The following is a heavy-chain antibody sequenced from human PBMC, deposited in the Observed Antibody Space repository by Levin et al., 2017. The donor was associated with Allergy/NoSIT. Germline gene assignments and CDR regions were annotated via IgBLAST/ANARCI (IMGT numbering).Heavy chain of an antibody. Sequence: SQTLSLTCTVSGGSISSYYWSWIRQPAGKGLEWIGRIYTSGSTNYNPSLKSRVTMSVDTSKNQFSLKLSSVTAADTAVYYCARGSDPKRLFDYWGQGTLVTVSS. J-gene: IGHJ4*02. V-gene: IGHV4-4*07. CDR3: ARGSDPKRLFDY. D-gene: IGHD3-16*02. CDR1: GGSISSYY. CDR2: IYTSGST.